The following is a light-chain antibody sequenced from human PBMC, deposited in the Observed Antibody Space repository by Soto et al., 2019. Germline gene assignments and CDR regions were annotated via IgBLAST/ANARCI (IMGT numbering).Light chain of an antibody. Sequence: DSRMTPDSATLSGSVGDRVTVSCRASQTISSWLAWYQQKPGKAPKLLIYKASTLKSGVPSRFSGSGSGTEFTLTISSLQPDDFATYYCQHYNSYSEAFGQGTKVDIK. CDR1: QTISSW. CDR3: QHYNSYSEA. V-gene: IGKV1-5*03. CDR2: KAS. J-gene: IGKJ1*01.